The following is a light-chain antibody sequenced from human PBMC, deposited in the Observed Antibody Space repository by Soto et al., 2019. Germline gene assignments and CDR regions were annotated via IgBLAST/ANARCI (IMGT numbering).Light chain of an antibody. CDR3: QQYNTYSRT. CDR1: QSICSW. V-gene: IGKV1-5*03. Sequence: DIPMTQSPSTLSASVGDRVTITCRASQSICSWLAWYQQKPGKAPKLLIYKASSLESGVPSRFSGSGSGTEFTLTISSLQPDDFATYYCQQYNTYSRTFGQGTKVEIK. CDR2: KAS. J-gene: IGKJ1*01.